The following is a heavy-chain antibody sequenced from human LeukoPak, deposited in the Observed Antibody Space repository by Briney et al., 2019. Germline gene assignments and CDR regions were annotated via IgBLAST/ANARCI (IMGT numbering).Heavy chain of an antibody. Sequence: SVKVSCKAPGGTFNSYGISWVRQAPGQGLEWMGGIIPIFGTANYAQKFQGRVTITTDESTSTAYIELSSLRSEDTAVYYCARATATIVTPSQLDYWGQGTLVTVSS. V-gene: IGHV1-69*05. D-gene: IGHD5-24*01. CDR3: ARATATIVTPSQLDY. CDR2: IIPIFGTA. J-gene: IGHJ4*02. CDR1: GGTFNSYG.